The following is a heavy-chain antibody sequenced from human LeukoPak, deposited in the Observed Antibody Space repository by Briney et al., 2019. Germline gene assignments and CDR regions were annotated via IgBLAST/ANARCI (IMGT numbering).Heavy chain of an antibody. CDR3: ARGGNLGGYFYQYMDV. D-gene: IGHD1-14*01. J-gene: IGHJ6*03. Sequence: ASVTVSCKASGYTFTRHGINWVRQAPGQGPEGMGWISIFNDNANYAENFQGRVIMTADTSTSTAYMELRSLRSDDTAVYYCARGGNLGGYFYQYMDVWGKGTTVTVSS. CDR1: GYTFTRHG. V-gene: IGHV1-18*01. CDR2: ISIFNDNA.